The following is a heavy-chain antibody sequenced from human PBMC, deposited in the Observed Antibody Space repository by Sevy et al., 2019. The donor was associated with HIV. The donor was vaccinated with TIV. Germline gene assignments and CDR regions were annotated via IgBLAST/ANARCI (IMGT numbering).Heavy chain of an antibody. Sequence: GGSLRLSCAASGFTFSSYGMHWVRQAPGKVLESVAVIWYDGSNKYYADSVKGRFTISRDNSKNTLYLQMNSLRAEDTAVYYCAMNYYDSSGSSFFFDYWGQGTLVTVSS. CDR1: GFTFSSYG. D-gene: IGHD3-22*01. CDR2: IWYDGSNK. CDR3: AMNYYDSSGSSFFFDY. J-gene: IGHJ4*02. V-gene: IGHV3-33*01.